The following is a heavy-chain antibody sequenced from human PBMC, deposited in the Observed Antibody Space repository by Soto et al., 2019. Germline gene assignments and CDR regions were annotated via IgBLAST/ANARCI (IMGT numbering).Heavy chain of an antibody. D-gene: IGHD5-12*01. J-gene: IGHJ4*02. Sequence: QLQLQESGPGLVKPSETLSLTCTVSGGSISSSRYYWVWIRQPPGKGLEWIGSIYYSGSTYYNPSLKSRVTISVDTSKNQFSLKLSSVTAADTAVYYCARQIVAGGYFDYWGQGTLVTVSS. CDR2: IYYSGST. CDR1: GGSISSSRYY. V-gene: IGHV4-39*01. CDR3: ARQIVAGGYFDY.